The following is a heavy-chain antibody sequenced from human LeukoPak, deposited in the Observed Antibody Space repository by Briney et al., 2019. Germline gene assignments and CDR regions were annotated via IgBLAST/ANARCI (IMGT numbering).Heavy chain of an antibody. CDR3: ATSKWLRKTRGFDY. CDR2: IYYSGST. CDR1: GGSVSSGSYY. Sequence: PSETLSLTCTVSGGSVSSGSYYWSWIRQPPGKGLEWIGYIYYSGSTNYNPSLKSRVTISVDTSKNQFSLKLSSVTAADTAVYYCATSKWLRKTRGFDYWGQGTLVTVSS. J-gene: IGHJ4*02. V-gene: IGHV4-61*01. D-gene: IGHD5-12*01.